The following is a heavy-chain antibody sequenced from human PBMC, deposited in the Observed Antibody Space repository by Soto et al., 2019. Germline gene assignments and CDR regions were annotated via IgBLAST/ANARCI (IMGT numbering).Heavy chain of an antibody. CDR2: IYYSGST. J-gene: IGHJ3*02. Sequence: QVQLQESGPGLVKPSQTLSLTCTVSGGSISSGNYYWSWIRQPPGKGLEWIGYIYYSGSTYYNSSLESRVTISVDTSKNQFSLKLSSVTAADTAVYYCAREGDYAGNFRFYAFDIWGQGTMVTVSS. CDR1: GGSISSGNYY. D-gene: IGHD3-3*01. CDR3: AREGDYAGNFRFYAFDI. V-gene: IGHV4-30-4*01.